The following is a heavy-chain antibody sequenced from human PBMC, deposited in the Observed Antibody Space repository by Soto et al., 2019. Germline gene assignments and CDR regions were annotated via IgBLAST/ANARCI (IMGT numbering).Heavy chain of an antibody. CDR3: AKDVGGNVDY. CDR2: ISYDGSNK. D-gene: IGHD2-15*01. V-gene: IGHV3-30*18. Sequence: QVQLVESGGGVVQPGRSLRLSCAASGFTFSSYGMHWVRQAPGKGLEWVAVISYDGSNKYYADSVKGRFTISRDNAKNTLYLQMNSLRAEDTAVYYCAKDVGGNVDYWGQGTLVTVSS. J-gene: IGHJ4*02. CDR1: GFTFSSYG.